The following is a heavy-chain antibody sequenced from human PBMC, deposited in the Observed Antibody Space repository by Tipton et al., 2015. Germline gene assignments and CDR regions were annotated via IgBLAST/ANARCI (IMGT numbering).Heavy chain of an antibody. CDR3: RAHDGRNYYFGKDALDI. V-gene: IGHV3-72*01. D-gene: IGHD3-22*01. CDR2: SRDKANRHTT. J-gene: IGHJ3*02. CDR1: GFTSSDHF. Sequence: VQLVQSGGDLVQPGESLRLSCAASGFTSSDHFMDWVRQAPGKGLEWVGRSRDKANRHTTEYAASVKGRFIISRDDSKNSLYLQMNSLKIEDTALYYCRAHDGRNYYFGKDALDIWGQGTMVTVSS.